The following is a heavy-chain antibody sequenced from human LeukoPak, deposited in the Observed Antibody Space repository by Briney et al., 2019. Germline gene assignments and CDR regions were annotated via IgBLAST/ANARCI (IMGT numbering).Heavy chain of an antibody. D-gene: IGHD5-12*01. CDR3: ARDSGYQFD. J-gene: IGHJ4*02. V-gene: IGHV1-18*01. CDR1: GYTFTSYG. CDR2: ISAYNGNT. Sequence: ASVKVSCKASGYTFTSYGISWVRQAPGQGLEWMGWISAYNGNTNYAQKFQGRVTMTRDTSISTAYMELSRLRSDDTAVYYCARDSGYQFDWGQGTLVTVSS.